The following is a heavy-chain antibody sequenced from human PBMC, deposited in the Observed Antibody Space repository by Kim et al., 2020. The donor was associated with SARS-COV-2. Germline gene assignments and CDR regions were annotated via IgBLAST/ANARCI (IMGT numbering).Heavy chain of an antibody. V-gene: IGHV1-3*04. Sequence: ASVKVSCKASGYTFINYVMHWVRQAPGQRLEWMGFISIGHDDTKYSQKFLGRVTITRDTTASTAYMELSSLRSEDTAVYYCARGSGWAFDYWGQGTLVTVAS. CDR3: ARGSGWAFDY. CDR2: ISIGHDDT. D-gene: IGHD6-19*01. J-gene: IGHJ4*02. CDR1: GYTFINYV.